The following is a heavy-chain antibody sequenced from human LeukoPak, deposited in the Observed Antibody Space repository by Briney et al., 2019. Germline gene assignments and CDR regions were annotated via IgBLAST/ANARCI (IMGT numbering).Heavy chain of an antibody. CDR1: GYTFTGYY. V-gene: IGHV1-2*02. J-gene: IGHJ4*02. CDR2: INPNSGGT. Sequence: VASVKVSCKASGYTFTGYYMHWVRQAPGQGLEWMGWINPNSGGTNYAQKFQGRVTMTRDTSISTAYMELSRLRSDDTAVYYCASADDILTGYYYSPFDYWGQGTLVTVSS. CDR3: ASADDILTGYYYSPFDY. D-gene: IGHD3-9*01.